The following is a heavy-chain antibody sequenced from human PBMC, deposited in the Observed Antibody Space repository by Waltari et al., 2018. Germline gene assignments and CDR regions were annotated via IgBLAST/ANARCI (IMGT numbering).Heavy chain of an antibody. D-gene: IGHD6-19*01. CDR2: ISGSGGST. V-gene: IGHV3-23*01. CDR3: AKDYGQWLGGYFDY. Sequence: EVQLLESGGGLVQPGGSLSLSCAASGFTFSSYAMSWVRQAPGKGLEWVSAISGSGGSTYDADSVKGRFTISRDNSKNTRYLQMNSLRAEDTAVYYCAKDYGQWLGGYFDYWGQGTLVTVSS. J-gene: IGHJ4*02. CDR1: GFTFSSYA.